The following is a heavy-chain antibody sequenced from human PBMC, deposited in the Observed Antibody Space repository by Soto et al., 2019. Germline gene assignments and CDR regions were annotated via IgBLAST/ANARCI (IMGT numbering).Heavy chain of an antibody. V-gene: IGHV4-39*02. CDR2: IYYSGSA. J-gene: IGHJ5*02. Sequence: PSETLSLTCTVSGGSISRGDYYWGWIRQPPGKGLEWIGNIYYSGSASYNPSLKSRVTISVDTSKNQVSLKLSSVTAADTAVYYCARETYGDYVGYFYPWGQGTLVTVSS. CDR1: GGSISRGDYY. D-gene: IGHD4-17*01. CDR3: ARETYGDYVGYFYP.